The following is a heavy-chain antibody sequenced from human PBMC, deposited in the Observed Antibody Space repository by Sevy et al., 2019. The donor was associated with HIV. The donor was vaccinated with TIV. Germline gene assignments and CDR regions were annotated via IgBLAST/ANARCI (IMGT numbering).Heavy chain of an antibody. CDR3: ASTREYYSDNSGYFDY. CDR1: GHTLTELP. V-gene: IGHV1-24*01. J-gene: IGHJ4*02. Sequence: ASVKVSCKFSGHTLTELPIHWVRQAPGKRLEWMGCFDPEDGERIYAQKFQGRVTMTEDTSTDTAYMELSSLRSEDTALYYCASTREYYSDNSGYFDYWGQGTLVTVSS. CDR2: FDPEDGER. D-gene: IGHD3-22*01.